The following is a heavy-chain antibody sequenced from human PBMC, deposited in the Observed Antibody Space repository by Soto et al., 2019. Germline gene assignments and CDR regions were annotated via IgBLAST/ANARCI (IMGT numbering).Heavy chain of an antibody. D-gene: IGHD5-12*01. CDR1: GFTFSSYG. V-gene: IGHV3-30*18. CDR2: ISYDGSNK. CDR3: AKNRGGYDQADEYYFDY. Sequence: QVQLVESGGGVVQPGRSLRLSCAASGFTFSSYGMHWVRQAPGKGLEWVAVISYDGSNKYYADSVKGRFTISRDNSKNTLYLQMNSLRAEDTAVYYCAKNRGGYDQADEYYFDYWGQGTLVTVSS. J-gene: IGHJ4*02.